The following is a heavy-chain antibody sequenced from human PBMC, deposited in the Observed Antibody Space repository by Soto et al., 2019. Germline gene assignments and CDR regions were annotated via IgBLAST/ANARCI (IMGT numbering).Heavy chain of an antibody. Sequence: QVQLQESGPGLVKPSETLSLTCTVSGGSISTYYWSWIRQPPGKGLEWIGYIYYSGSTNYNPYLKSSVTISVDTSKNQFSLKLSSVTAADTAVYYCARGNYDFLTGYYIEYFDYWGQGTLVTVSS. D-gene: IGHD3-9*01. CDR1: GGSISTYY. J-gene: IGHJ4*02. CDR3: ARGNYDFLTGYYIEYFDY. CDR2: IYYSGST. V-gene: IGHV4-59*01.